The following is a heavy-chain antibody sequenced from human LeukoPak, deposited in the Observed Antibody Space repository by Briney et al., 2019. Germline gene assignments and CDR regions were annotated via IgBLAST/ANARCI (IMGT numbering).Heavy chain of an antibody. V-gene: IGHV4-39*01. CDR2: IYYSGST. CDR3: ARRPRRYYYDSSGYGGFDY. D-gene: IGHD3-22*01. CDR1: GGSISSSSYY. J-gene: IGHJ4*02. Sequence: SETLSLTCTVSGGSISSSSYYWGRIRQPPGKGLEWIGSIYYSGSTYYNPSLKSRVTISVDTSKNQFSLKLSSVTAADTAVYYCARRPRRYYYDSSGYGGFDYWGQGTLVTVSS.